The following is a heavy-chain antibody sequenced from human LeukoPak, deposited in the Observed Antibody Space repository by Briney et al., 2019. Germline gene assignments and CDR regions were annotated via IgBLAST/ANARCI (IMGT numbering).Heavy chain of an antibody. J-gene: IGHJ4*02. Sequence: QPGGSLRLSCAASGFTFSGFEMNWVLQAPGKGLEWVSYSSSSGSTIYYADSVKGRFTVSRDNAKNSLYLQMNSLRAEDTAVYYCSRDPGHCSSTSCYKFFDYWGQGTLVTVSS. V-gene: IGHV3-48*03. CDR3: SRDPGHCSSTSCYKFFDY. CDR2: SSSSGSTI. CDR1: GFTFSGFE. D-gene: IGHD2-2*02.